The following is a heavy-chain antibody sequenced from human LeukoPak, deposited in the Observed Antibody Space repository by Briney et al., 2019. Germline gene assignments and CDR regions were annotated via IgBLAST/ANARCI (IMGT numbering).Heavy chain of an antibody. CDR1: EFAFSNYW. D-gene: IGHD2-21*02. CDR2: INTDGSST. CDR3: AQGDDVYYYYMDV. J-gene: IGHJ6*03. V-gene: IGHV3-74*01. Sequence: GGSLRLSCAASEFAFSNYWMHWVRQAPGKGLVWVSQINTDGSSTSYADSVKGRFTISRDNAKNTLYLQMNSLRAEDTAVYYCAQGDDVYYYYMDVWGKGTTVTVSS.